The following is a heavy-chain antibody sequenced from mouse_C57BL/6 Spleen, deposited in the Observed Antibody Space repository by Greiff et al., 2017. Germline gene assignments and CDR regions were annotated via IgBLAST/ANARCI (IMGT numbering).Heavy chain of an antibody. Sequence: ESGPGLVKPSQSLSLTCSVPGYSITSGYYWNWIRQFPGNNLEWMGYISYDGSNNYNPSLKNRISITRDTSKNPFFLKLNSVTTEDTATYYCARYYYGSSFDYWGQGTTLTVSS. J-gene: IGHJ2*01. D-gene: IGHD1-1*01. V-gene: IGHV3-6*01. CDR1: GYSITSGYY. CDR2: ISYDGSN. CDR3: ARYYYGSSFDY.